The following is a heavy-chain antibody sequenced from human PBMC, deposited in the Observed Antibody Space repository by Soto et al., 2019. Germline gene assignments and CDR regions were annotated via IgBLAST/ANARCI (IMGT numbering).Heavy chain of an antibody. D-gene: IGHD1-26*01. J-gene: IGHJ1*01. CDR2: IVVGSGNT. Sequence: QMQLVQSGPEVKKPGTSVKVSCKASGFTFTSSAVQWVRQARGQRLEWIGWIVVGSGNTNYAQKFQERVTITRDMSTSTAYMELSSLRSEDTAVYYCAAFPHQIPRGEYFQHWGQGTLVTVSS. CDR1: GFTFTSSA. V-gene: IGHV1-58*01. CDR3: AAFPHQIPRGEYFQH.